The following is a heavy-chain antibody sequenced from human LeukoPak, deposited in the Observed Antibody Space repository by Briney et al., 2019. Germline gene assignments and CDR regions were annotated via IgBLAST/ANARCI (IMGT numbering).Heavy chain of an antibody. CDR2: IHQDGNEK. D-gene: IGHD2-15*01. V-gene: IGHV3-7*04. Sequence: GGSLRLSCAASGFTFSTYWMSWVRQASGKGLEWVANIHQDGNEKYYVDSVKGRFTIARDNAQNPMYLQMNSLRAEDTAVYYCARGDKFSGDYWGQGTLVTVSS. CDR3: ARGDKFSGDY. J-gene: IGHJ4*02. CDR1: GFTFSTYW.